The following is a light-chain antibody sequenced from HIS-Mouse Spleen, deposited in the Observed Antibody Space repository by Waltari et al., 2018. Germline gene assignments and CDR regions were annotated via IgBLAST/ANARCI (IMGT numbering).Light chain of an antibody. V-gene: IGLV3-21*02. Sequence: SYVLTQPPSVSVAPGQTARITCGGHNIGSKSVHGYQQKPGQAPGPVVYDDSDRPSGIPERFSGSNSGNTATLTISRVEAGDEADYYCQVWDSSSDHVVFGGGTKLTVL. CDR2: DDS. CDR3: QVWDSSSDHVV. CDR1: NIGSKS. J-gene: IGLJ2*01.